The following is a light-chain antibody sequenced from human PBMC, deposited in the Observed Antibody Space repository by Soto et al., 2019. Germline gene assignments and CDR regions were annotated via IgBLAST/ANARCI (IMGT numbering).Light chain of an antibody. Sequence: EIVLAQSPVTLSLSPGERATLSCRASQSVSSISLAWYQQKPGQAPRLVIYGASTRATGIPDRFSGSGSGTDFTLTISRLEPEDFAVYYCQQYGSSPLTFGGGTKVDIK. CDR2: GAS. V-gene: IGKV3-20*01. CDR1: QSVSSIS. CDR3: QQYGSSPLT. J-gene: IGKJ4*01.